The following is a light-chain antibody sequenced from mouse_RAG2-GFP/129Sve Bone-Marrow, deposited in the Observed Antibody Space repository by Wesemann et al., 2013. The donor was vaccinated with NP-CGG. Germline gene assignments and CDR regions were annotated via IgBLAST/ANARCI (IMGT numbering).Light chain of an antibody. CDR3: QQWSSNPLT. CDR2: AAS. V-gene: IGKV3-4*01. CDR1: QSVDYDGDSY. Sequence: DIVLTQSPASLAVSLGQRATISCKASQSVDYDGDSYMNWYQQKPGQPPKLLIYAASNLESGIPARFSGSGSGTSYSLTISSVEAEDAATYYCQQWSSNPLTFGSGTKLEIK. J-gene: IGKJ4*01.